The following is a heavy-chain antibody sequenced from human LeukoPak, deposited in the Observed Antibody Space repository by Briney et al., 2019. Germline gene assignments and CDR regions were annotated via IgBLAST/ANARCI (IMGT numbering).Heavy chain of an antibody. V-gene: IGHV3-33*01. CDR3: ARGSHYYDSSSYPPDH. Sequence: GGSLRLSCAASGFTFSSYGMHWVRQAPGKGLEWVALIWYDGSNKDHADSVKGRFTISRDNSKNTLHLQMNSLRAEGTAVYYCARGSHYYDSSSYPPDHWGQGTLVTVSS. CDR1: GFTFSSYG. J-gene: IGHJ5*02. CDR2: IWYDGSNK. D-gene: IGHD3-22*01.